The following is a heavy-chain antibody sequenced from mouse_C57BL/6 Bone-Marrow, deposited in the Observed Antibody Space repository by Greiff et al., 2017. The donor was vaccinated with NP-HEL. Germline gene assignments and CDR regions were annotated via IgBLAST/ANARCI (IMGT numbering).Heavy chain of an antibody. CDR3: ARHKGSSWFAD. CDR2: ISNGGGST. V-gene: IGHV5-12*01. D-gene: IGHD1-1*02. Sequence: DVQLVESGGGLVQPGGPLKLSCAASGFTFSDYYMYWVRLTPETRLELVAYISNGGGSTYYPDTVQGRFPITRDNAKNTLYLQMSRLKSEDTAMYDCARHKGSSWFADWGQGTLVTVAA. J-gene: IGHJ3*01. CDR1: GFTFSDYY.